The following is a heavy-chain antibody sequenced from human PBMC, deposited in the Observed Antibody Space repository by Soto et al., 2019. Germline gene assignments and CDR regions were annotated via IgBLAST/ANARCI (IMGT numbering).Heavy chain of an antibody. D-gene: IGHD1-26*01. CDR1: GFTFSSYG. CDR2: ISYEGSNT. V-gene: IGHV3-30*18. Sequence: QVQLVESGGGVVQPGRSLRLSCVASGFTFSSYGMHWVRQAPGKGLEWVAIISYEGSNTYYADSVKGRFTISRDNSKNTLYLQMISRRAEDTSVYYCAKEGGLSGSYYISSSFYFDYWGQGTLVTVSS. CDR3: AKEGGLSGSYYISSSFYFDY. J-gene: IGHJ4*02.